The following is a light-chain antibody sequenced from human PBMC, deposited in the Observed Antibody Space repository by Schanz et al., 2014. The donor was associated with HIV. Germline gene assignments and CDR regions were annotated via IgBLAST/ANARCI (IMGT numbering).Light chain of an antibody. J-gene: IGKJ4*01. CDR3: QQYDNWPPLT. V-gene: IGKV3-15*01. CDR2: DAS. CDR1: QSVSNN. Sequence: EIEMTQSPATLSVSPGERATLSCRASQSVSNNLAWYQQRPGQAPTLLIYDASTRATGIPARFSGSGSGTEFTLNISSLQSEDCVVDYCQQYDNWPPLTFGGGTKVQIK.